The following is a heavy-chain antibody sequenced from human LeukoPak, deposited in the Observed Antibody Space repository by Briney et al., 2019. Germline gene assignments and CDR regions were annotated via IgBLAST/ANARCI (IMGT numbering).Heavy chain of an antibody. V-gene: IGHV3-23*01. J-gene: IGHJ4*02. Sequence: PGGSLRLSCAASGFTFGSYAMSWVRQAPGKGLEWVSAISGSGGSTYYADSVKGRFTISRDNSKNTLYLQMNSLRAEDTAVYYCAKGGYDFWSGYQPDYIDYWGQGTLVTVSS. CDR1: GFTFGSYA. D-gene: IGHD3-3*01. CDR3: AKGGYDFWSGYQPDYIDY. CDR2: ISGSGGST.